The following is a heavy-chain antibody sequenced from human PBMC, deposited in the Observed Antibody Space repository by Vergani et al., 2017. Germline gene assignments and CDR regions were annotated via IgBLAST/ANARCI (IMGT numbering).Heavy chain of an antibody. CDR3: AKDLAYYYDSSGYYSY. Sequence: QVQLVESGGGVVQPGGSPRLSCAASGFTFSSYGMHWVRQAPGKGLEWVAFIRYDGSNKYYADSVKGRFTISRDNSKNTLYLQMNSLRAEDTAVYYCAKDLAYYYDSSGYYSYWGQGTLVTVSS. D-gene: IGHD3-22*01. CDR1: GFTFSSYG. CDR2: IRYDGSNK. J-gene: IGHJ4*02. V-gene: IGHV3-30*02.